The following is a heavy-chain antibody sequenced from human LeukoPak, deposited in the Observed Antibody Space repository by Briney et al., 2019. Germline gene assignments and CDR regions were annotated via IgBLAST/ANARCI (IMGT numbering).Heavy chain of an antibody. CDR2: IYYSGST. V-gene: IGHV4-59*12. CDR3: ARAPYYSGSYDY. D-gene: IGHD1-26*01. J-gene: IGHJ4*02. Sequence: SETLSLTCTVSGGSISSYYWSWIRQPPGKGLEWIGYIYYSGSTNYNPSLKSRVTISVDRSKNQFSLKLSSVTAADTAVYYCARAPYYSGSYDYWGQGTLVTVSS. CDR1: GGSISSYY.